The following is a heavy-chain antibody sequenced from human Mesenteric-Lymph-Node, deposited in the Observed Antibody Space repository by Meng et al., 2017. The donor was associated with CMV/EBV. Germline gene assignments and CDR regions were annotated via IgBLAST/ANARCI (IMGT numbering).Heavy chain of an antibody. J-gene: IGHJ6*02. Sequence: GGSLRLSCATSGFSLSSYSMSWVRQAPGKGLEWVSTITGSATYIYYADSVKGRFTISRDNVKDSVYLQMNSLRAEDTAVYYCARLNYYGMDVWGQGTTVTVSS. D-gene: IGHD3-16*01. V-gene: IGHV3-21*01. CDR2: ITGSATYI. CDR1: GFSLSSYS. CDR3: ARLNYYGMDV.